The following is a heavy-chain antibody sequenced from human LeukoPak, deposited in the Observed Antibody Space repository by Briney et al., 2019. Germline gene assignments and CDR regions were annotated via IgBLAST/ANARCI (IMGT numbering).Heavy chain of an antibody. CDR3: ARDGTSAGLYFVL. Sequence: PGGSVRLYCEVSGFTFTDYWMNWVRQAPGKGPEGVASIRQDGSEKTYVDSVKGRFTISRDNTKNSLSLQLNGLRAEDTAVFFLARDGTSAGLYFVLWGQGTPVTVSS. CDR2: IRQDGSEK. V-gene: IGHV3-7*01. CDR1: GFTFTDYW. D-gene: IGHD6-13*01. J-gene: IGHJ4*01.